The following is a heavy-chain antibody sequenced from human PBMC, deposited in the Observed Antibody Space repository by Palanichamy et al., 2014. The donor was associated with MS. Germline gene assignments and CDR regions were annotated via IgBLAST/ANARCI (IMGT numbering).Heavy chain of an antibody. V-gene: IGHV3-15*01. J-gene: IGHJ4*02. D-gene: IGHD3-22*01. CDR2: IKSEADGGTT. CDR1: GFTLSNAW. CDR3: ITDQGDSTGFYHFDY. Sequence: EVQLAESGGDLVKPGGSLRLSCAASGFTLSNAWMRWVRQAPGKGLECVGRIKSEADGGTTGYAAAVKGRFIISRDDSKNTLYLQMNSLKTEDTAVYYCITDQGDSTGFYHFDYWGQGTLVTVSS.